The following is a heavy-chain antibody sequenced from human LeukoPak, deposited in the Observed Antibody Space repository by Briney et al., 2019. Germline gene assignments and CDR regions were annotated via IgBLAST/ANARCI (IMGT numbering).Heavy chain of an antibody. D-gene: IGHD1-1*01. CDR2: INSNGSST. J-gene: IGHJ4*02. V-gene: IGHV3-74*01. CDR1: GFTFSSDW. Sequence: GGSLRLSWAASGFTFSSDWMHWVRQAPGKGLGWVSRINSNGSSTIYADSVKGRFTISRDNAKNTLYLQMNRLRSEDTAVYYCARDLHFDDPLNFDYWGQGTLVTVSS. CDR3: ARDLHFDDPLNFDY.